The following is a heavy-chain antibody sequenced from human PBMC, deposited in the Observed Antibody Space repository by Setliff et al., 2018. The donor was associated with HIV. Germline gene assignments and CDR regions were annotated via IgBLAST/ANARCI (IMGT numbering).Heavy chain of an antibody. D-gene: IGHD4-4*01. CDR1: GFTFSSYS. Sequence: LRLSCAASGFTFSSYSMNWVRQAPGKGLEWVSAISGSGGTTNYADSVKGRFTISRDNSKNTLYLQMNSLRAEDTAVYYCAKGPVTDSEVYFDYWGQGTLVTVSS. V-gene: IGHV3-23*01. CDR3: AKGPVTDSEVYFDY. J-gene: IGHJ4*02. CDR2: ISGSGGTT.